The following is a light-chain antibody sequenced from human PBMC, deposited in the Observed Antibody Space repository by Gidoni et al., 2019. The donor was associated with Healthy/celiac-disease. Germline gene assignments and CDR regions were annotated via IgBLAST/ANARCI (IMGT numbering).Light chain of an antibody. CDR2: DTS. V-gene: IGLV7-46*01. Sequence: QAVVTQEPSLPVSPGGTVTLTCVSSTVAVTIGHYPYWFQQKPGQPPRTLIYDTSNKHSWTPSRFSGSLLGGKAALTLSGAQPEDEAEYYCLLSYSGSRVFGGGTKLTV. CDR1: TVAVTIGHY. J-gene: IGLJ3*02. CDR3: LLSYSGSRV.